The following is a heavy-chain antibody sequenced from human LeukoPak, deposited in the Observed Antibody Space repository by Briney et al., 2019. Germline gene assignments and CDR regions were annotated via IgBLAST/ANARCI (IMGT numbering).Heavy chain of an antibody. CDR2: IYHSGST. CDR3: ARGPSITVIGNCFDP. J-gene: IGHJ5*02. CDR1: GASISSGGYY. Sequence: SQTLSLTCTVSGASISSGGYYWSWLRQNPGKGLEWIGNIYHSGSTSYNPSLKSRVTISVDTSKRQFSLRLTSVTAADTAVYYCARGPSITVIGNCFDPWGQGTLVTVSS. V-gene: IGHV4-31*03. D-gene: IGHD3-10*01.